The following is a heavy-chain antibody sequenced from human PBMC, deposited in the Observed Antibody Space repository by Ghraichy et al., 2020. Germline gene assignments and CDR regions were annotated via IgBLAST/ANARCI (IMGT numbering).Heavy chain of an antibody. CDR1: GFTFSSCS. Sequence: LNISCAIGGFTFSSCSMNWVRQAPGKGLEWVSYISSSSVTKYYADSVNGRFTISRDNAKSLLFLQMNSLTAEDTAIYYCAGSIGDVSARYLDYWGQGTLVTVPS. CDR3: AGSIGDVSARYLDY. CDR2: ISSSSVTK. D-gene: IGHD3-3*01. V-gene: IGHV3-48*01. J-gene: IGHJ4*02.